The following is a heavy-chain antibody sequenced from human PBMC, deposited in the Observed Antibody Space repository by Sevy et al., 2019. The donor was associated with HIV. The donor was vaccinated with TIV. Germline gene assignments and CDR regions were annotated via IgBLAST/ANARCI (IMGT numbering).Heavy chain of an antibody. Sequence: SETLSLTCAVSGGSITSGDYYWSWIRQSPGQGLEWIGYIYYSGSTFYNPSLKSRLTISLDTSKNQFYLKLTSVTAADSAVYFCAREVRGLRSPPIDFWGQGALVTVSS. CDR3: AREVRGLRSPPIDF. J-gene: IGHJ4*02. D-gene: IGHD3-16*01. V-gene: IGHV4-30-4*01. CDR1: GGSITSGDYY. CDR2: IYYSGST.